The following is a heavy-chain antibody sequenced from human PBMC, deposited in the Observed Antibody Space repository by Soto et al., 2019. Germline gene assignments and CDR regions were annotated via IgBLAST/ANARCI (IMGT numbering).Heavy chain of an antibody. V-gene: IGHV1-69*06. CDR3: ARPQTRYSRCIYYYYGMDV. D-gene: IGHD6-13*01. Sequence: QVQLVQSGAEVQKPGSSVKVSCKASGGTFSSYAISWVRQAPGQGLEWMGGIIPLFGTANYAQKFQGRVTITAYKVTITAYMELGSLRSEDTAVDSCARPQTRYSRCIYYYYGMDVWVQGPTVTVS. J-gene: IGHJ6*02. CDR1: GGTFSSYA. CDR2: IIPLFGTA.